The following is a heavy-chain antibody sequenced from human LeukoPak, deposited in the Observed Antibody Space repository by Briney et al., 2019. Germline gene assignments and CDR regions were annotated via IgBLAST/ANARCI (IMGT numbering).Heavy chain of an antibody. CDR3: ARGYSSGLY. J-gene: IGHJ4*02. CDR1: GFTFSSYS. D-gene: IGHD6-19*01. Sequence: GGSLRLSCAASGFTFSSYSMNWVRQAPGKGLEWVSSISSSSSYIYYVDSVKGRFTISRDNAKNSLYLQMNSLRAEDTAVYYCARGYSSGLYWGQGTLVTVSS. CDR2: ISSSSSYI. V-gene: IGHV3-21*01.